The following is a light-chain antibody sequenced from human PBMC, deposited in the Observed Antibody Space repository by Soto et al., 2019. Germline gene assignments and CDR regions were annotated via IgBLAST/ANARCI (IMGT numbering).Light chain of an antibody. J-gene: IGKJ5*01. V-gene: IGKV4-1*01. Sequence: DIVMTQSPDSLAVSLGERATINCKSSQSVLYSSNNKNYFAWYQQKPGQPPKLLIYWASTRASGVPDRFGGSGSGTDFTLTISSLQAEDVAVYYCQQYYSAPITFGQGTRLEIE. CDR2: WAS. CDR1: QSVLYSSNNKNY. CDR3: QQYYSAPIT.